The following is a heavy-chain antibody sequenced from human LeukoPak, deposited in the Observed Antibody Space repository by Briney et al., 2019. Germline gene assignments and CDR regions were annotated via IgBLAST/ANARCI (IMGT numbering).Heavy chain of an antibody. Sequence: PSETLSLTCAVSGGSISSYYWSWIRQPPGKGLEWIGYIYYSGSTNYNPSLKSRVTISVDTSKNQFSLKLSSVTAADTAVYYCARGLSKSIEAFDIWGQGTMVTVSS. D-gene: IGHD2-15*01. CDR2: IYYSGST. CDR3: ARGLSKSIEAFDI. V-gene: IGHV4-59*01. CDR1: GGSISSYY. J-gene: IGHJ3*02.